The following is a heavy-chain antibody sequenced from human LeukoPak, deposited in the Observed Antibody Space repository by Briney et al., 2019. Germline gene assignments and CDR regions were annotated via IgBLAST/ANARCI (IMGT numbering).Heavy chain of an antibody. CDR2: IRRGTNSYTT. Sequence: GGSLRLSCAASGFTFSDYILDWVRQAPGKGLEWVGRIRRGTNSYTTEYAASVKGRFIISRDDSKNSLYLHMNSLQTEDTAVYHCTRDGGEGGNSAFDIWGQGTMVTVSS. D-gene: IGHD3-16*01. CDR1: GFTFSDYI. CDR3: TRDGGEGGNSAFDI. J-gene: IGHJ3*02. V-gene: IGHV3-72*01.